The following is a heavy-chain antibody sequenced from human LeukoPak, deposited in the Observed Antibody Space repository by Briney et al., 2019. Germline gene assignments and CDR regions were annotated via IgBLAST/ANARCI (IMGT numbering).Heavy chain of an antibody. Sequence: GGSLRLSCAASGFTFSDYYMSWIRQAPGKGLEWVSGVNGNGGSTSHADSVKGRFTIFRDNSKNTVYLQMNSLRVEDTAVYYCAKSLYGGCDYWGQGTVVTVSS. V-gene: IGHV3-23*01. CDR3: AKSLYGGCDY. CDR2: VNGNGGST. D-gene: IGHD3-16*02. CDR1: GFTFSDYY. J-gene: IGHJ4*02.